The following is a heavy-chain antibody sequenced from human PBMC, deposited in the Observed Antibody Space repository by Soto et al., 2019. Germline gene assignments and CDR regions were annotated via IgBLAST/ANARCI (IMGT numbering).Heavy chain of an antibody. V-gene: IGHV1-18*04. D-gene: IGHD3-22*01. Sequence: AASVKVSCKASGYTFTSYGISWVRQAPGQGLEWMGWISAYNGNTNYAQKLQGRVTMTTDTSTSTAYMELRSLRSDDTAVYYCARGYYDSSGYEYSDYWGQGTLVTVSS. CDR2: ISAYNGNT. J-gene: IGHJ4*02. CDR1: GYTFTSYG. CDR3: ARGYYDSSGYEYSDY.